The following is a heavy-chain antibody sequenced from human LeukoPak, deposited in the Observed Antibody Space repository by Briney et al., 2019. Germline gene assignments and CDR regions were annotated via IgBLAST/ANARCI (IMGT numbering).Heavy chain of an antibody. D-gene: IGHD6-13*01. CDR3: AKTRPLDSSSWSHGDY. CDR2: ISGNGGAT. V-gene: IGHV3-23*01. Sequence: GGSLRLSCAASGFTFSSFAMNWVRQAPGKGLEWVSTISGNGGATYYADSVKGRFTISRDNSKNTLYLQMNSLRAEDTAVYYCAKTRPLDSSSWSHGDYWGQGTLVTVSS. CDR1: GFTFSSFA. J-gene: IGHJ4*02.